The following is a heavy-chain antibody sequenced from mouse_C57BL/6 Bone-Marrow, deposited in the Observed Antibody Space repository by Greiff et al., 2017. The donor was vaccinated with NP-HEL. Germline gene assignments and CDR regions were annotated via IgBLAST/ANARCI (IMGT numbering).Heavy chain of an antibody. Sequence: VQLQQSVAELVRPGASVKLSCTASGFNIKNTYMHWVKQRPEQGLEWIGRIDPANGNTKYAPKFQGKATITADTSSNTAYLQRSSLTAEDTAIYYCASPPYYYGSSYWYVDVWGTGTTVTVSS. D-gene: IGHD1-1*01. J-gene: IGHJ1*03. CDR2: IDPANGNT. V-gene: IGHV14-3*01. CDR1: GFNIKNTY. CDR3: ASPPYYYGSSYWYVDV.